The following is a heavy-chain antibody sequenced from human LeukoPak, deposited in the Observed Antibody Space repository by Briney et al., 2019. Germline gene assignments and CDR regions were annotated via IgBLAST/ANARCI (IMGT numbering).Heavy chain of an antibody. CDR1: GFTFSSYA. D-gene: IGHD3-10*01. CDR2: ISGSGGST. V-gene: IGHV3-23*01. Sequence: GGSLRLSCAASGFTFSSYAMSWVRQAPGKGLEWVSAISGSGGSTYYADSVKGRFTISRDNSKNTLYLQMNSLRAEDTAVYYCAKAPDRLYYYGAFDYRGQGTLVTVSS. J-gene: IGHJ4*02. CDR3: AKAPDRLYYYGAFDY.